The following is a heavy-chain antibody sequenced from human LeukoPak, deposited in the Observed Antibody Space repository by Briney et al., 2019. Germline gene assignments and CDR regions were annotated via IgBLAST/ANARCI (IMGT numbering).Heavy chain of an antibody. V-gene: IGHV3-30*03. D-gene: IGHD3-10*01. Sequence: GGSLRLSCAASGFTFSSYGMHWVRQAPGKGLEWVAVISYDGSNKYYADSVKGRFTISRDNSKNTLYLQMNSLRAEDTAVYYCARDFNYYGYYYYGMDVWGQGTTVTVSS. J-gene: IGHJ6*02. CDR1: GFTFSSYG. CDR2: ISYDGSNK. CDR3: ARDFNYYGYYYYGMDV.